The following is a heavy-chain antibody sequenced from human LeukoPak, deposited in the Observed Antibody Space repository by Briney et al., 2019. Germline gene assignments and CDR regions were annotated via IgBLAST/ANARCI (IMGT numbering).Heavy chain of an antibody. D-gene: IGHD2/OR15-2a*01. J-gene: IGHJ4*02. CDR3: SEGYFEPFDH. CDR2: LSYTGKT. V-gene: IGHV4-59*02. CDR1: GASVSSSH. Sequence: SETLSLTCVASGASVSSSHWNWIRQLPGKGLEWIGCLSYTGKTDYNPSLTSRVTISLDTSKNQVSLKLKSVTAADTAVYYCSEGYFEPFDHWGQGTLVTVSS.